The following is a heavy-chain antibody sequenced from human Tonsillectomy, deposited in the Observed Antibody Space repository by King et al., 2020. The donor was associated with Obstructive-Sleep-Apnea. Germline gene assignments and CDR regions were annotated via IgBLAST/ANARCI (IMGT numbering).Heavy chain of an antibody. CDR2: TSFDGSQK. V-gene: IGHV3-30*04. Sequence: VQLVESGGGVVQPGRSLRLSGVASGFAFRDYAMHWVRQAPGKGLEWVAVTSFDGSQKNSSESVKGRFTISRDNSENTLYLQMNSLRPEDTAVYYCTTERGGWELHFEFWGQGTLVTVSS. D-gene: IGHD2-15*01. CDR3: TTERGGWELHFEF. CDR1: GFAFRDYA. J-gene: IGHJ4*02.